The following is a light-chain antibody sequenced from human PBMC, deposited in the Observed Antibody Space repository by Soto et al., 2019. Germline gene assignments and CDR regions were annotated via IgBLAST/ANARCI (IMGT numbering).Light chain of an antibody. J-gene: IGLJ2*01. CDR2: DVS. CDR3: SSYTSSTSEV. Sequence: QSVLTQPASVSGSPGQSITISCTGTSSDVGGYNYVSWYQQHPGKVPKLMINDVSDRPSGVSNRFSGSKSGNTAYLTISGLQAEDEADYYCSSYTSSTSEVFGGGTKLTVL. V-gene: IGLV2-14*03. CDR1: SSDVGGYNY.